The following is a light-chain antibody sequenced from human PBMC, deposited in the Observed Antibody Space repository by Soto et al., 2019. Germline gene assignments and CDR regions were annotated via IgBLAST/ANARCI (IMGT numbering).Light chain of an antibody. CDR2: GAS. Sequence: EIVMTQSPATLSVSPGERAPLFCRARQSVSSTLAWYQQKPGQAPRLLIFGASTRATGIPARFSGSGSGTEFILTVSRLQSEDFAVYYCQQYNEWPFTFGPGTKVDIK. CDR3: QQYNEWPFT. V-gene: IGKV3-15*01. CDR1: QSVSST. J-gene: IGKJ3*01.